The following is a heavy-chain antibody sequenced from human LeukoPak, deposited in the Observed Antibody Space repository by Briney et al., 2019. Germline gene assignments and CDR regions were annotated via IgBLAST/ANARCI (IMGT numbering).Heavy chain of an antibody. D-gene: IGHD2-2*02. Sequence: ASVKVSCKASGYTFTGYYMHWVRQAPGQGLEWMGWINPNSGGTNYAQKFQGRVTMTRDTSISTAYMELSRLRSDDTAVYYCARDNNIVVVPAAIRLELGYWGQGTLVTVSP. CDR2: INPNSGGT. CDR3: ARDNNIVVVPAAIRLELGY. J-gene: IGHJ4*02. V-gene: IGHV1-2*02. CDR1: GYTFTGYY.